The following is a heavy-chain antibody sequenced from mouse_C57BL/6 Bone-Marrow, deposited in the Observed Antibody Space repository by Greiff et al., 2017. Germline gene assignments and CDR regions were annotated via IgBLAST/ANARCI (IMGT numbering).Heavy chain of an antibody. D-gene: IGHD1-1*01. Sequence: VQLQQSGAELVRPGASVKLSCTASGFNIKDDYMHWVKQRPEQGLEWIGWIDPENGDTEYASKFQGKATITADTSSNTAYLQLSSLTSEDTAVYYCTTSLGSSPPWSCDVWGTGTTVTVSS. CDR2: IDPENGDT. CDR3: TTSLGSSPPWSCDV. J-gene: IGHJ1*03. V-gene: IGHV14-4*01. CDR1: GFNIKDDY.